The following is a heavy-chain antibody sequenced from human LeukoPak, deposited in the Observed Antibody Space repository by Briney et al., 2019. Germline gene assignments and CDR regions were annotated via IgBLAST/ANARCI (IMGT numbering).Heavy chain of an antibody. Sequence: PSETLSLTCTVSGGSISSSSYYWGWIRQPPGKGLEWIGSIYYSGSTYYNPSLKSRVTISVDMSKNQFSLKLSSVTAADTAVYYCARREDSSGSLGPPFDYWGQGTLVTVSS. CDR1: GGSISSSSYY. D-gene: IGHD3-22*01. V-gene: IGHV4-39*01. CDR2: IYYSGST. CDR3: ARREDSSGSLGPPFDY. J-gene: IGHJ4*02.